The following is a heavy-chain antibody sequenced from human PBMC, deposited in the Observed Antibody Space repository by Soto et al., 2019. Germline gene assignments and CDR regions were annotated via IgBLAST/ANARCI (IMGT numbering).Heavy chain of an antibody. V-gene: IGHV4-4*02. Sequence: QVQLQESGPGLVKPSGTLSLTCTVSGTSITTNDWWTWVRQPPGKGLEWIGEIHHRGNPSYNPSLRSRVTISVDNSTNPCSLTVTSLTAADPAMYYCARGGPPVMSNPFFATWGQGALVTVSS. CDR1: GTSITTNDW. D-gene: IGHD3-16*01. CDR2: IHHRGNP. J-gene: IGHJ5*02. CDR3: ARGGPPVMSNPFFAT.